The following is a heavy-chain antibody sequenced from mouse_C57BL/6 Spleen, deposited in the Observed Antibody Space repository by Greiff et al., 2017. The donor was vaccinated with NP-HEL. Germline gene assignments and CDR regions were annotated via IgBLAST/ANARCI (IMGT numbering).Heavy chain of an antibody. CDR2: INPGSGGT. CDR3: ARRGYYAMDY. CDR1: GYAFTNYL. V-gene: IGHV1-54*01. Sequence: VKLQESGAELVRPGTSVKVSCKASGYAFTNYLIEWVKQRPGQGLEWIGVINPGSGGTNYNEKFKGKATLTADKSSSTAYMQLSSLTSEDSAVYFCARRGYYAMDYWGQGTSVTVSS. J-gene: IGHJ4*01.